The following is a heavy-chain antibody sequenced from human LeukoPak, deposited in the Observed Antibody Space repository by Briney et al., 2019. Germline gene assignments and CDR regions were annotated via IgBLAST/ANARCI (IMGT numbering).Heavy chain of an antibody. CDR1: GFTFSSYS. V-gene: IGHV3-48*01. CDR2: ISSSSSTI. D-gene: IGHD3-22*01. Sequence: PGGSLRLSCAASGFTFSSYSMNWVRQAPGKGLEWVSYISSSSSTIYYADSVKGRFTISRDNSKNTLYLQMNSLRAEDTAVYYCARDAELTWNYYDSSGYGLLDYWGQGTLVTVSS. CDR3: ARDAELTWNYYDSSGYGLLDY. J-gene: IGHJ4*02.